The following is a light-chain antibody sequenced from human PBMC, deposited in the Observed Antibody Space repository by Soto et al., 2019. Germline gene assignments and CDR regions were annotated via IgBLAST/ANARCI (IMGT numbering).Light chain of an antibody. Sequence: QSVLTQPPSVSGTPGQRVTISCSGSSSNIGSNYVYWYQQLPGTSPKLLIYRNNQRPSGVPDRFSGSKSGTSASLAISGLRSEDEADYYCAAWDDSLSGGVFGGGTKLT. CDR1: SSNIGSNY. J-gene: IGLJ3*02. CDR3: AAWDDSLSGGV. V-gene: IGLV1-47*01. CDR2: RNN.